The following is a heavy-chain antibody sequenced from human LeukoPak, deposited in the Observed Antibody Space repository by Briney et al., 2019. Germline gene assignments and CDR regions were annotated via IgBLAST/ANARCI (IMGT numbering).Heavy chain of an antibody. CDR1: GFTFSSYG. D-gene: IGHD3-22*01. V-gene: IGHV3-30*02. J-gene: IGHJ4*02. Sequence: GGSLRLSCAASGFTFSSYGMHWVRQAPGKGLEWVAFIRYDGNNKYYADFVKGRFTISRDNSKNTLYLQMNSLRTEDTAVYYCAKETDSSGPFDYWGQGTLVTVSS. CDR3: AKETDSSGPFDY. CDR2: IRYDGNNK.